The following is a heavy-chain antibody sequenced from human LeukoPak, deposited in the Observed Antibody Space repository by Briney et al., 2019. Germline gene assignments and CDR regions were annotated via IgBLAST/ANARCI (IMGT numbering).Heavy chain of an antibody. V-gene: IGHV4-34*01. CDR2: INHSGST. J-gene: IGHJ4*02. D-gene: IGHD3-10*01. CDR3: ARSGRRSLDY. Sequence: SETLSLTCAVYGGSFSGYYWSWIRQPPGKGLEWIGEINHSGSTNYNPSLKSRVTISVDTSKNQFSLELSSVTAADTAVYYCARSGRRSLDYWGQGTLVTVSS. CDR1: GGSFSGYY.